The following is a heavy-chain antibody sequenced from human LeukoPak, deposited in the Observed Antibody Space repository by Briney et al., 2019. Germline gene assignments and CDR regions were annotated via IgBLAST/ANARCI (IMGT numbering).Heavy chain of an antibody. D-gene: IGHD2-21*02. CDR3: ARSYCGGDCYHFDY. V-gene: IGHV4-34*01. Sequence: SETLSLTCAVYGGSFSGYYWSWIRQPPGKGLKWIGEINHSGSTNYNPSHKSRVTISVDTSKNQFSLKLSSVTAADTAMYYCARSYCGGDCYHFDYWGQGTLVTVSS. CDR1: GGSFSGYY. CDR2: INHSGST. J-gene: IGHJ4*02.